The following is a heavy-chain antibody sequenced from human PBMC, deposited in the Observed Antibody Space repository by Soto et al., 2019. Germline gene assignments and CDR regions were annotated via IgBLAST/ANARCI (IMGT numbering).Heavy chain of an antibody. CDR2: ISYDGSVR. Sequence: GGSLRLSCAASGFTFSSHAMHWVRQAPGKGREWVAVISYDGSVRYFADSVKGRLTISRDNSENTLYLQMNSLTAEDTAMYYCARDLNWNFILNYWGQGTLVTVSS. D-gene: IGHD1-7*01. CDR3: ARDLNWNFILNY. V-gene: IGHV3-30*04. CDR1: GFTFSSHA. J-gene: IGHJ4*02.